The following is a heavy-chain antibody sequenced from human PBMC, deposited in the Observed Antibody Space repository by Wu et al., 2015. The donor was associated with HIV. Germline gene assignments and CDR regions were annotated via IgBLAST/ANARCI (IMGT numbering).Heavy chain of an antibody. CDR2: IYYSGST. J-gene: IGHJ4*02. Sequence: HVQLQESGPGLVKPSQTLSLTCTVSGGSISSGDYYWSWIRQPPGRGLEWIGYIYYSGSTYYNPSLKSRVTISVDTSKNQFSLKLSSVTAADTAVYYCAVLRDDYGDYYFDYWGQGTLVTVSS. V-gene: IGHV4-30-4*08. CDR1: GGSISSGDYY. CDR3: AVLRDDYGDYYFDY. D-gene: IGHD4-17*01.